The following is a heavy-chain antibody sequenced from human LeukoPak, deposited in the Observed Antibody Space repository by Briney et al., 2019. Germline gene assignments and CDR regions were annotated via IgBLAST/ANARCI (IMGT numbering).Heavy chain of an antibody. D-gene: IGHD3-3*01. V-gene: IGHV3-11*04. CDR3: ASYDFWSGYQKSGYY. Sequence: GGSLRLSCAASGFTFSDYYMSWIRQAPGKGLEWVSYISSSGSTIYYADSVKGRFTISRDNAKNSLYLQMDSLRAEDTAVYYCASYDFWSGYQKSGYYWGQGTLVTVSS. J-gene: IGHJ4*02. CDR1: GFTFSDYY. CDR2: ISSSGSTI.